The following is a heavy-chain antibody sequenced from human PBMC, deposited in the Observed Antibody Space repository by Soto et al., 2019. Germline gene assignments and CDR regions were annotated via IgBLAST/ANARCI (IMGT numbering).Heavy chain of an antibody. CDR1: GFTFSSYS. Sequence: GGSLRLSCAASGFTFSSYSMNWVRQAPGKGLEWVSSISSSSSYIYYADSVKGRFTISRDNAKNSLYLQMNSLRAEDTAVYYCARDRIVLRDYGMDVWGQGTTVTVSS. J-gene: IGHJ6*02. CDR3: ARDRIVLRDYGMDV. V-gene: IGHV3-21*01. CDR2: ISSSSSYI. D-gene: IGHD2-8*01.